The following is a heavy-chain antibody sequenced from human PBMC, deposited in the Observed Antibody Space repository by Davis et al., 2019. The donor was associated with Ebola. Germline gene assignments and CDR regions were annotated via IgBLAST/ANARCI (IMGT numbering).Heavy chain of an antibody. Sequence: ASVNVSCMASGYTFTSYAMHWVRQAPGQRLEWMGWINAGNGNTKYSQKFQGRVTITRDTSASTAYMELSSLRSEDTAVYYCAREGRGSPIGRYWGQGTLVTVSS. CDR1: GYTFTSYA. J-gene: IGHJ4*02. CDR2: INAGNGNT. CDR3: AREGRGSPIGRY. V-gene: IGHV1-3*01. D-gene: IGHD2-15*01.